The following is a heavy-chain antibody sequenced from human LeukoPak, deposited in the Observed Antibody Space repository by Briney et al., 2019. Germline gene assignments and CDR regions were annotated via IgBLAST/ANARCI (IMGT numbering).Heavy chain of an antibody. CDR1: GYSFTSYW. CDR2: IYPGDSDT. Sequence: GESLKISFKGSGYSFTSYWIGWVRQMPGKGLEWMGIIYPGDSDTRYSPSLQGQVTISADKSISTAYLQWSSLKASDTAMYYCARYCSYGRIGYYFDYWGQGTLVTVSS. D-gene: IGHD5-18*01. V-gene: IGHV5-51*01. CDR3: ARYCSYGRIGYYFDY. J-gene: IGHJ4*02.